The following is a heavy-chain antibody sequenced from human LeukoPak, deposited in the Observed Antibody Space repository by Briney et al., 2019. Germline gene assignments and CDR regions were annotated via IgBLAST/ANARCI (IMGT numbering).Heavy chain of an antibody. CDR1: GFTFSSYS. D-gene: IGHD3-22*01. J-gene: IGHJ4*02. CDR3: AREGRGGYYDSSGYYYGFFDY. V-gene: IGHV3-21*01. CDR2: ISSSSSYI. Sequence: PGGSLRLSCAASGFTFSSYSMNWVRQAPGKGLEWVSSISSSSSYIYYADSVKGRFTISRDNAKNSLYLQMNSLRAEDTAVYYCAREGRGGYYDSSGYYYGFFDYWGQGTLVTVSS.